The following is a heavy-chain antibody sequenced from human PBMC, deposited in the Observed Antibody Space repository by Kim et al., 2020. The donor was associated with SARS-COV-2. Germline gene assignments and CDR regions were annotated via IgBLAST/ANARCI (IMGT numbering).Heavy chain of an antibody. D-gene: IGHD3-10*01. V-gene: IGHV3-23*01. CDR3: AKDRCSGLETYYGGWFDP. CDR2: ISNSGTNT. CDR1: GFTFGSFA. Sequence: GGSLRLSCSASGFTFGSFAMSWVRQAPGKGLEWVSGISNSGTNTYYADSVKGRFTISRDNSKNTLYLQMNSLRAEDTAVYYCAKDRCSGLETYYGGWFDPWGQGTLVTVSS. J-gene: IGHJ5*02.